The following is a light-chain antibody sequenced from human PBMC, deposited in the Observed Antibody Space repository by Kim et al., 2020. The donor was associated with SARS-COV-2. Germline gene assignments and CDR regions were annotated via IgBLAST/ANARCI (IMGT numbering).Light chain of an antibody. V-gene: IGLV3-21*04. CDR3: QVWDSSSDVV. Sequence: SYELTQPPSVSVAPGKTASITCGGYNIGSKSVHWYQQKAGQAPILVISYDTDRPSGIPDRISGSNSGNMATLTISRVEAGDEADFYCQVWDSSSDVVFGGGTQLTV. J-gene: IGLJ3*02. CDR2: YDT. CDR1: NIGSKS.